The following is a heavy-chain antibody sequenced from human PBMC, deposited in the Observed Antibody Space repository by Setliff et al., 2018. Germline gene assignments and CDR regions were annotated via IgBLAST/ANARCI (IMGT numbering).Heavy chain of an antibody. CDR3: AKDRLTRGSAFDI. V-gene: IGHV3-33*06. CDR2: IWYDGSNK. J-gene: IGHJ3*02. Sequence: GGSLRLSCAASGFTFSSYSMHWVRQAPGKGLEWVAVIWYDGSNKYYADSVKGRFTISRDNSKNTLYLQMNSLRAEDTAVYYCAKDRLTRGSAFDIWGQGTMVTVSS. CDR1: GFTFSSYS. D-gene: IGHD3-10*01.